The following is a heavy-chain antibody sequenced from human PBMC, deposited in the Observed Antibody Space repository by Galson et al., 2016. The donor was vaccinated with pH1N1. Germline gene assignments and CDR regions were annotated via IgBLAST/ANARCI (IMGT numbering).Heavy chain of an antibody. CDR3: ARSRNLDV. D-gene: IGHD1-14*01. V-gene: IGHV3-23*01. Sequence: SPRLSCAASGFIFTNYGFSWVRQAPGMGLEWISVIGSIARETSYAGSVKGRFTISRDNSKNTVYLEMNGLRAEDTAVYHCARSRNLDVWGQGTAVTVSS. CDR1: GFIFTNYG. J-gene: IGHJ6*02. CDR2: IGSIARET.